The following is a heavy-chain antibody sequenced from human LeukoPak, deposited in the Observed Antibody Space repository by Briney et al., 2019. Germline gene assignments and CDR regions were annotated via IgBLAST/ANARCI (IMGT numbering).Heavy chain of an antibody. D-gene: IGHD3-10*01. CDR1: GFTFTRFW. CDR2: INVEGTTT. CDR3: TRGGEEPFDY. J-gene: IGHJ4*02. V-gene: IGHV3-74*01. Sequence: GGSLRLSCAGSGFTFTRFWMHWVRQAPGKGLVWVPRINVEGTTTTYADSVEGRFSISRDENTLYLQMNHLRVDDTAVYYCTRGGEEPFDYWGQGTLVTVYS.